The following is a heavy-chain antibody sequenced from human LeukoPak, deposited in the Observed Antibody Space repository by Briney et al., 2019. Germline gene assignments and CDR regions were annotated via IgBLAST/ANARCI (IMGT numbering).Heavy chain of an antibody. CDR2: ISFDGTNK. J-gene: IGHJ5*02. Sequence: GGSLRLSCAASGFSFSSYVMHWVRQAPGKGLEWVAVISFDGTNKIYADSVKGRFTISRDNSKNTLYLQMNSLRAEDTAVYYCARLIGPWGQGTLVTVSS. V-gene: IGHV3-30*14. CDR1: GFSFSSYV. D-gene: IGHD2-8*01. CDR3: ARLIGP.